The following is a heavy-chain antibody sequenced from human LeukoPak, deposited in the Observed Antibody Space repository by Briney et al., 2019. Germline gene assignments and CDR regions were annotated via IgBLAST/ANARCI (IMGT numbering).Heavy chain of an antibody. J-gene: IGHJ4*02. D-gene: IGHD3-10*01. CDR1: GGSISSGSYY. Sequence: SQTLSLTCTVSGGSISSGSYYWSWIRQPAGKGLEWIGRIYTSGSTNYNPSLKSRVTISADTSKNQFSLKLSSVTAADTAVYYCASRGDYWGQGTLVTVSS. CDR3: ASRGDY. CDR2: IYTSGST. V-gene: IGHV4-61*02.